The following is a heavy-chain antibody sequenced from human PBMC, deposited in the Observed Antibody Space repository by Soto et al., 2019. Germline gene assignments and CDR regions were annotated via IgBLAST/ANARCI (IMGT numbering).Heavy chain of an antibody. CDR1: GFTFSIYA. J-gene: IGHJ4*02. Sequence: GWSLRLSCAASGFTFSIYAMTWVRQAPGKGLEWVSAISGSGHGTYYADSVKGRFTITRDNSKNTVYLQMNSLRAEDTAVYYCAKSLAYCGSDCYPYFEYWGQGALVTVSS. CDR2: ISGSGHGT. V-gene: IGHV3-23*01. CDR3: AKSLAYCGSDCYPYFEY. D-gene: IGHD2-21*02.